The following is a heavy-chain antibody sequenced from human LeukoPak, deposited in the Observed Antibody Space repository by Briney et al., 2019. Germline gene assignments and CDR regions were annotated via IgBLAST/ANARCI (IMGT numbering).Heavy chain of an antibody. CDR1: GGPFSGYY. CDR3: ARYIAVAGLDY. D-gene: IGHD6-19*01. Sequence: SETLSLTCAVYGGPFSGYYWSWIRQPPGKGLEWIGEINHSGSTNYNPSLKSRVTISVDTSKNQFSLKLSSVTAADTAVYYCARYIAVAGLDYWGQGTLVTVSS. CDR2: INHSGST. V-gene: IGHV4-34*01. J-gene: IGHJ4*02.